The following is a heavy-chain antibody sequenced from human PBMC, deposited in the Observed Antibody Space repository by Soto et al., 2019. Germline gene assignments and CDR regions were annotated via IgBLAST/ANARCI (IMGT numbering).Heavy chain of an antibody. CDR2: ISNNGGRT. D-gene: IGHD2-2*01. J-gene: IGHJ4*02. Sequence: SGGSLRLSCAASGFTFSTYAMAWIRQAPGKGLEWVSGISNNGGRTYYAASVKGRFTISRDNSKNTLYLQMNSLSPEDTAIYYGAKDHPTTIPGASAFWGKPTLVPVSS. V-gene: IGHV3-23*01. CDR3: AKDHPTTIPGASAF. CDR1: GFTFSTYA.